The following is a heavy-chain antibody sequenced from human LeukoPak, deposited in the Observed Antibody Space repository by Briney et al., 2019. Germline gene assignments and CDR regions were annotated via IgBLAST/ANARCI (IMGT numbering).Heavy chain of an antibody. J-gene: IGHJ4*02. D-gene: IGHD2-15*01. CDR2: INPNSGGS. CDR1: GYTFTDYY. V-gene: IGHV1-2*06. CDR3: SRSGPGSCSGGSCYSNY. Sequence: ASVKVSCKASGYTFTDYYMHWVRQAPGQGLEWMGRINPNSGGSNYAQEFQGRVTMTRDTSISTAYMELNRLRSDDTAVYYCSRSGPGSCSGGSCYSNYWGQGTLVTVSS.